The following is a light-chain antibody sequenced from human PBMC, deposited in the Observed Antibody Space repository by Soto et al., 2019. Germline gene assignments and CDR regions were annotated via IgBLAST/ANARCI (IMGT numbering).Light chain of an antibody. CDR1: QSLLHITGETF. Sequence: DVEMTQTPLSLSAAPGQPASISCQTSQSLLHITGETFLFWYLQKPGQSPQLLIYEVSTRVSGVPDRFSGSGSGTDFTLEISRVETDDVGIYYCMQSTQLPPTFGQGTRLEIK. CDR2: EVS. CDR3: MQSTQLPPT. V-gene: IGKV2D-29*02. J-gene: IGKJ5*01.